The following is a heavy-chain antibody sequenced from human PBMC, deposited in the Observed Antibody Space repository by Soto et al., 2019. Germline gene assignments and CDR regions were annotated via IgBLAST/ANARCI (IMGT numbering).Heavy chain of an antibody. CDR2: INPSGGST. CDR3: ARDGRYYDFWRGVDY. V-gene: IGHV1-46*03. J-gene: IGHJ4*02. Sequence: ASVKVSCKASGYTFTSYYMHWVRQAPGQGLEWMGIINPSGGSTSYAQKFQGRVTMTRDTSTSTVYVELSSLRSEDTAVYYCARDGRYYDFWRGVDYWGQGTLVTVSS. CDR1: GYTFTSYY. D-gene: IGHD3-3*01.